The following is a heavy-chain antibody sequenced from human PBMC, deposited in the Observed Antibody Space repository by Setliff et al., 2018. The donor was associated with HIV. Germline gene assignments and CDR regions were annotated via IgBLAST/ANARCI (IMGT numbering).Heavy chain of an antibody. CDR3: ARDPGYKSSWYGAFDI. J-gene: IGHJ3*02. Sequence: RASVKVSCKASGHTFNNYDINWVRRATGQGLEWMGWINPISGGTNYAQKFQGRVTMTRDTSISTAFMDLSRLRSDDTAVHYCARDPGYKSSWYGAFDIWGQGTMVTVSS. CDR2: INPISGGT. V-gene: IGHV1-2*02. D-gene: IGHD6-13*01. CDR1: GHTFNNYD.